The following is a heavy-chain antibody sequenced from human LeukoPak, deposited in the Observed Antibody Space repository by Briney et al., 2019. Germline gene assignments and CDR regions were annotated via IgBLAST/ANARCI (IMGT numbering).Heavy chain of an antibody. D-gene: IGHD2-15*01. CDR2: IIPIFGTA. J-gene: IGHJ5*02. CDR1: GGTFSSYA. V-gene: IGHV1-69*05. Sequence: SVKVSCKASGGTFSSYAISWVRQAPGQGLEWMGGIIPIFGTANYAQKFQGRVTMTRDTSTSTVYMELSSLRSEDTAVYYCARDPQGYCSGGSCWGGWFDPWGQGTLVTVSS. CDR3: ARDPQGYCSGGSCWGGWFDP.